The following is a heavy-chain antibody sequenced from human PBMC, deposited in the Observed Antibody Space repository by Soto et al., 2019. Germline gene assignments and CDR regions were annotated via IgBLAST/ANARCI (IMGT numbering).Heavy chain of an antibody. CDR1: RFSFSDYW. CDR3: ARVNSSGFSDY. J-gene: IGHJ4*02. D-gene: IGHD6-19*01. V-gene: IGHV3-7*01. Sequence: GGSLRLSCAASRFSFSDYWMNWVRQAPGKGLEWVANIKEDGSQKYYVGAVRGRFTISRDNAKNSLYLQMKSLRAEETAVYYCARVNSSGFSDYWGEGT. CDR2: IKEDGSQK.